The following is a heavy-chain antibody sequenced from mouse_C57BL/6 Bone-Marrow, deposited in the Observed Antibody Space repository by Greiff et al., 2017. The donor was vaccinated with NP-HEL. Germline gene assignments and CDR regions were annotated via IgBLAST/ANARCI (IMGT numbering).Heavy chain of an antibody. CDR3: TDYGSSYGFDY. V-gene: IGHV14-4*01. Sequence: VQLKQSGAELVRPGASVKLSCTASGFNIKDDYMHWVKQRPEQGLEWIGWIDPENGDTEYASKFQGKATITADTSSNTAYLQLSGLTSVDTAVYYCTDYGSSYGFDYWGQGTTLTVSS. J-gene: IGHJ2*01. CDR1: GFNIKDDY. D-gene: IGHD1-1*01. CDR2: IDPENGDT.